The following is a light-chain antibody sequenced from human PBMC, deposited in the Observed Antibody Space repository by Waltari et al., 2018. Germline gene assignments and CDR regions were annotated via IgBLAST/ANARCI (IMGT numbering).Light chain of an antibody. CDR3: QTYYSALRT. CDR2: AAS. V-gene: IGKV1-27*01. Sequence: DIQMTQSPSSLSAFVGDRVTITSRASQGISNHLAWYQQRPGKVPQVLIYAASTLQSGVPSRFSGSGSGTDFTLTINSLQPEDVATYFCQTYYSALRTFGQGTKVELK. CDR1: QGISNH. J-gene: IGKJ1*01.